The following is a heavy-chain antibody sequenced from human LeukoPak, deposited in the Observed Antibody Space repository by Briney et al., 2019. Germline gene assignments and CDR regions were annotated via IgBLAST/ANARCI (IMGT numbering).Heavy chain of an antibody. V-gene: IGHV3-7*01. J-gene: IGHJ4*02. D-gene: IGHD6-19*01. CDR2: IKQDGSEK. CDR1: GFTFSSYW. CDR3: ARGPAAGNLLGH. Sequence: GGSLRLSCAASGFTFSSYWMSWVRQAPGKGLEWVANIKQDGSEKYYVDSVKGRFTTSRDNAKNSLFLQMNSLRAEDTAVYYCARGPAAGNLLGHWGQGTLVTVSS.